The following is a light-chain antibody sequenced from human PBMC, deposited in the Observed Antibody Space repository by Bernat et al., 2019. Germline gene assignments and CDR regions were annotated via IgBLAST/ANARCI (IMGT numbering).Light chain of an antibody. V-gene: IGKV2-28*01. CDR3: MQALQTALT. CDR1: PSLLYSNGYNY. CDR2: LVS. J-gene: IGKJ4*01. Sequence: DIVMTQSPLSLPVTPGEPASISCRSSPSLLYSNGYNYLDWYLQKPGQSPQLLLYLVSNRASGVPDRFSGSGSGTDFTLKISRVEAEDVGVDYCMQALQTALTFGGGTKVEIK.